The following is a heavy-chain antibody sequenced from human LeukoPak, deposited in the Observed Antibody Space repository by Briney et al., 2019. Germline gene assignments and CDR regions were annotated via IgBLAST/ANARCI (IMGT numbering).Heavy chain of an antibody. V-gene: IGHV3-11*01. CDR1: GFSFSDSY. D-gene: IGHD4/OR15-4a*01. J-gene: IGHJ4*02. Sequence: GGSLRLSCSASGFSFSDSYMSWFRLSAEKGLEWIAYITSSGTTTEYADSVKGRFTISRVNAKNSLYLQMNSLRPEDTAVYYCARDPDYGDPYWGQGTLVTVS. CDR3: ARDPDYGDPY. CDR2: ITSSGTTT.